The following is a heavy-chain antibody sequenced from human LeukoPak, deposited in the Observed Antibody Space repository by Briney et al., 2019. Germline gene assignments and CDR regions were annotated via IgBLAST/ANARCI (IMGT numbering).Heavy chain of an antibody. J-gene: IGHJ4*02. CDR2: IGPKNGDT. D-gene: IGHD1-26*01. Sequence: ASVKVSCKASGYTFTGYYIHCVRQAPGQGLEWMGWIGPKNGDTHYAQKFQGRLTMTRDTSISTAYMELSRLRSDDTAVYYCARGSGGSSKYYFDYWGQGTLVTVSS. CDR3: ARGSGGSSKYYFDY. CDR1: GYTFTGYY. V-gene: IGHV1-2*02.